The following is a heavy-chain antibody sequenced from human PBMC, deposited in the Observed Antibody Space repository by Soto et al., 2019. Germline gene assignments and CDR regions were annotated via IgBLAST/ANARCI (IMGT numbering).Heavy chain of an antibody. CDR1: GFMFSNHG. V-gene: IGHV3-33*01. CDR2: IWSDGNNR. CDR3: VRGENWNDEASDY. Sequence: GGSLRLSCAASGFMFSNHGMHWVRQAPGKGLEWVAVIWSDGNNRYYADSVKGRFTISRDNSKNTVYLQMNSLRAEDTAVYYCVRGENWNDEASDYWGQGPLVTVSS. J-gene: IGHJ4*02. D-gene: IGHD1-1*01.